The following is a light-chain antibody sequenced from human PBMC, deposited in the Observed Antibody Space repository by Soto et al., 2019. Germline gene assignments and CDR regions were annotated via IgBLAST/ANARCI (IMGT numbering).Light chain of an antibody. V-gene: IGKV1-9*01. CDR1: QGISSY. CDR3: QQYDKWPRT. CDR2: AAS. J-gene: IGKJ4*01. Sequence: DIQLTLSPSFLSASVGDSVNITCRASQGISSYLAWYQQKPGKAPKLLIYAASTLQSGVPARFSGSGSGTEFTLTISSLQPDDFAVYCCQQYDKWPRTFGGGTKVDIK.